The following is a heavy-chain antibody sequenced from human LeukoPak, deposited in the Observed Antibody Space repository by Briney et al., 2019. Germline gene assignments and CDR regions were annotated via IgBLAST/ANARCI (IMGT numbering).Heavy chain of an antibody. CDR2: ISWNSGTI. V-gene: IGHV3-9*01. D-gene: IGHD6-19*01. Sequence: GGSLRLSCAGSGFIFNNYAMYWVRQPPGKGLEWVSGISWNSGTIDYADSVRGRFTISRDNAKNSLYLQMDSLRVEDTAFYYCAKDNRRHYTSGPNPDSLHWGQGALVTVSS. J-gene: IGHJ4*02. CDR1: GFIFNNYA. CDR3: AKDNRRHYTSGPNPDSLH.